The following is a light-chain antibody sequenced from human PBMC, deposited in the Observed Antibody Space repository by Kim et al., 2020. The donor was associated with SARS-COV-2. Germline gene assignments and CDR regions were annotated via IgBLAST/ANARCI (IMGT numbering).Light chain of an antibody. CDR1: SSDVGRYNR. Sequence: GQSVTITCTGTSSDVGRYNRVSWYQQPPGTAPKLIIYDVTNRPSGVPDRFSGSKSGNVASLTISGLRAEDEADYYCNSYTSTYRYVFGSGTKVTVL. V-gene: IGLV2-18*02. CDR3: NSYTSTYRYV. CDR2: DVT. J-gene: IGLJ1*01.